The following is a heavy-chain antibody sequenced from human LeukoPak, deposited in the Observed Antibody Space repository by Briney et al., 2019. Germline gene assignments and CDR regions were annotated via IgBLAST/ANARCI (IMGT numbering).Heavy chain of an antibody. CDR2: IYTSGST. V-gene: IGHV4-4*07. D-gene: IGHD2-2*01. CDR3: ARGNPADXXYYMDV. J-gene: IGHJ6*03. CDR1: GGSISSYY. Sequence: SETLSLTCTVSGGSISSYYWSWIRQPAGKGLEWIGRIYTSGSTNYNPSLNSRVTMSVDTSKNQLSLKLSSVTAADTAVYYCARGNPADXXYYMDVWGXGXTXXVS.